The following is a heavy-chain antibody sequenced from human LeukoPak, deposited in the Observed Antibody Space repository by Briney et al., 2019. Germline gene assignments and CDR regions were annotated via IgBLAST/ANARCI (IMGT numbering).Heavy chain of an antibody. J-gene: IGHJ6*03. Sequence: GASVKVSCKASGYTFTGYYMHWVRQAPGQGLEWMGGIIPIFGTTKYAQKFQGRVTITRDDSTSTAYMELSSLRSDDTAVYYCARMPTNMYYYFYMDVWGKGTTVTVSS. V-gene: IGHV1-69*05. CDR2: IIPIFGTT. D-gene: IGHD5-24*01. CDR3: ARMPTNMYYYFYMDV. CDR1: GYTFTGYY.